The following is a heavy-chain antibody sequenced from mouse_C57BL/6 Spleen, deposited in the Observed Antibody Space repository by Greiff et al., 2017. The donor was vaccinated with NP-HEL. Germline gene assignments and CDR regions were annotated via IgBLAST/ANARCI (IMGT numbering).Heavy chain of an antibody. J-gene: IGHJ3*01. D-gene: IGHD2-13*01. CDR3: VRHGDYPCAY. CDR2: IRSKSNNYAT. Sequence: EVKLVESGGGLVQPKGSLKLSCAASGFSFNTHAMNWVRQAPGKGLEWVARIRSKSNNYATYYADSVKDRFTISRDDSESMLYLQMNNLKTEDPAMYYCVRHGDYPCAYWGQGTLVTVSA. V-gene: IGHV10-1*01. CDR1: GFSFNTHA.